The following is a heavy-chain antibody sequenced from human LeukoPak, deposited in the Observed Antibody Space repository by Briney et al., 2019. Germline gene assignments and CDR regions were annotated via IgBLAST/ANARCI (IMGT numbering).Heavy chain of an antibody. D-gene: IGHD5-24*01. CDR3: ARAGAEMATIDAFDI. J-gene: IGHJ3*02. CDR1: GGSFSGYY. Sequence: SETLSLTCAAYGGSFSGYYWSWIRQPPGKGLEWIGEINHSGSTNYNPSLKSRVTISVDTSKNQFSLKLSSVTAADTAVYYCARAGAEMATIDAFDIWGQGTMVTVSS. V-gene: IGHV4-34*01. CDR2: INHSGST.